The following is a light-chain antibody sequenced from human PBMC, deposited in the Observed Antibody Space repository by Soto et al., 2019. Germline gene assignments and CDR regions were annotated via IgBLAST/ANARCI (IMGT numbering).Light chain of an antibody. CDR1: SSDVGDYNY. J-gene: IGLJ2*01. Sequence: SALTQPRSVSGSPGQSVTISCTGTSSDVGDYNYVSWYQQHPGKAPKFIIYEVSKRPSGVPDRFSGSKSGNTASLTISGLQAEDEADYYCCSYAGTYTVVFGGGTKLTVL. CDR3: CSYAGTYTVV. CDR2: EVS. V-gene: IGLV2-11*01.